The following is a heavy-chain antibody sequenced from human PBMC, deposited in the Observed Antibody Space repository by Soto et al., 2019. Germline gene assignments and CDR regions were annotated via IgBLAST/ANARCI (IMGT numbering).Heavy chain of an antibody. J-gene: IGHJ6*03. CDR1: GFTFSSYG. CDR2: IWYDGSNK. D-gene: IGHD7-27*01. CDR3: TTDPLGYVGPERSTPAPLYYMDV. V-gene: IGHV3-33*01. Sequence: GGSLRLSCAASGFTFSSYGMHWVRQAPGKGLEWVAVIWYDGSNKYYADSVKGRFTISRDNSKNTLYLQMNSLKTEDTAVYYCTTDPLGYVGPERSTPAPLYYMDVWGKGTTVTVSS.